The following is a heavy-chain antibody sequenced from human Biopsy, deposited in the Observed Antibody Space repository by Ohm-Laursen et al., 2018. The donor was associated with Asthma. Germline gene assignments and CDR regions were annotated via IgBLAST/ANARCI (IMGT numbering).Heavy chain of an antibody. D-gene: IGHD3-22*01. CDR2: IYYSGST. Sequence: TLSLTCTVSYGSITSGGYYWTWIRQRPGKGLEWIGFIYYSGSTYYNPSLKSRVSISIDTSKNQFSPKLSSVTAADTAVYYCARAQDYYDSRGYYRSFDYWGQGTLVTVSS. V-gene: IGHV4-31*03. CDR3: ARAQDYYDSRGYYRSFDY. CDR1: YGSITSGGYY. J-gene: IGHJ4*02.